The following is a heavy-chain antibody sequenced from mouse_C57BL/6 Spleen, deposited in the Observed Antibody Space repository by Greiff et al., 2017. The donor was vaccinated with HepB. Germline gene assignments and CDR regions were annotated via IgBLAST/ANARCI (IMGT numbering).Heavy chain of an antibody. D-gene: IGHD1-1*01. CDR2: IHPNSGST. Sequence: VQLQQSGAELVKPGASVKLSCKASGYTFTSYWMHWVKQRPGQGLEWIGMIHPNSGSTNYNEKFKSKATLTVDKSSSTAYMQLSSLTSEDSAVYYGARWDYYDEGFDYWGQGTTLTVSS. CDR3: ARWDYYDEGFDY. CDR1: GYTFTSYW. J-gene: IGHJ2*01. V-gene: IGHV1-64*01.